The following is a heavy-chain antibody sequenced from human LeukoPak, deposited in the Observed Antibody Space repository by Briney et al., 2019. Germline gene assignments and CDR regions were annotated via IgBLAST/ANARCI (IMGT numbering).Heavy chain of an antibody. CDR2: ISGNGGLT. D-gene: IGHD2-2*01. V-gene: IGHV3-23*01. Sequence: GSLRLSCAASGFTFSAYVMSWVRQTPGKGLQWVSGISGNGGLTYYSDSVKGRFTISRDNSKNTMSLQMNSLRAEDTAVYYCAKQEVVVFPAASYYFDYWGQGILVTVSS. J-gene: IGHJ4*02. CDR1: GFTFSAYV. CDR3: AKQEVVVFPAASYYFDY.